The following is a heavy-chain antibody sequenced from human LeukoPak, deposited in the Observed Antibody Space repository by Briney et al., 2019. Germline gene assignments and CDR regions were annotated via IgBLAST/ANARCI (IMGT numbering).Heavy chain of an antibody. J-gene: IGHJ4*02. CDR2: IIPIFGTA. D-gene: IGHD3-9*01. Sequence: GASVKVSCKASGYTFTGYYMHWVRQAPGQGLEWMGGIIPIFGTANYAQKFQGRVTITADESTSTAYMELSSLRSEDTAVYYCAAFRYFDWLYPFDYWGQGTLVTVSS. CDR3: AAFRYFDWLYPFDY. V-gene: IGHV1-69*13. CDR1: GYTFTGYY.